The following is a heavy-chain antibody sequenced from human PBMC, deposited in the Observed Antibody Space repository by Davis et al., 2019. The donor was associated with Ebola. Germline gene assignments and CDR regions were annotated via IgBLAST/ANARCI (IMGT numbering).Heavy chain of an antibody. Sequence: SETLSLTCAVYGGSFSGYYWGWIRQPPGKGLEWIGSIYYSGSTYYNPSLKSRVTISVDTSKNQFSLKLSSVTAADTAVYYCVGSPYYYYGMDVWGQGTTVTVSS. J-gene: IGHJ6*02. CDR3: VGSPYYYYGMDV. V-gene: IGHV4-39*01. CDR1: GGSFSGYY. D-gene: IGHD1-26*01. CDR2: IYYSGST.